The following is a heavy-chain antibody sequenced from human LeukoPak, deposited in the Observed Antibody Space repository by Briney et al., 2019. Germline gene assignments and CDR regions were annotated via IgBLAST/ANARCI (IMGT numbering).Heavy chain of an antibody. CDR3: ARVRDISGHWGFLDY. CDR1: GFTFNIYA. Sequence: GGSLRLSCAASGFTFNIYAMHWVRQAPGKGLEWVAAIWYDGSNDYYADSVKGRFTISRDNAKNTLYLQMNSLRAEDTAVFYCARVRDISGHWGFLDYWGQGTLVTVSS. D-gene: IGHD6-19*01. V-gene: IGHV3-33*08. CDR2: IWYDGSND. J-gene: IGHJ4*02.